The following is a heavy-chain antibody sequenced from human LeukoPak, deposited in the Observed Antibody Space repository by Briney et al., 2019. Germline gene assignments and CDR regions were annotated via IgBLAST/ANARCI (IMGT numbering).Heavy chain of an antibody. J-gene: IGHJ4*02. V-gene: IGHV4-34*01. CDR2: INHSGST. D-gene: IGHD6-6*01. CDR3: VRGKEQLYGTFDY. Sequence: PSETLSLTCAVYGGSFSGYYWSWIRQPPGKGLEWIGEINHSGSTNCNPSLKSRVTISVDTSKNQFSLKLSSVTAADTAVYYCVRGKEQLYGTFDYWGQGTLVTVSS. CDR1: GGSFSGYY.